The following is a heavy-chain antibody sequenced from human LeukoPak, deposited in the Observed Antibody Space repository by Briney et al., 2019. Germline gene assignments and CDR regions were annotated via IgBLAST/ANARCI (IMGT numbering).Heavy chain of an antibody. CDR3: ASLAAAGSP. D-gene: IGHD6-13*01. Sequence: SETLSLTCTVSGGSISSYYWSWIRQPAGKGLEWIGYIYYSGSTNYNPSLKSRVTISVDTSKNQFSLKLSSVTAADTAVYYCASLAAAGSPWSQGTLVTVSS. CDR1: GGSISSYY. CDR2: IYYSGST. V-gene: IGHV4-59*08. J-gene: IGHJ5*02.